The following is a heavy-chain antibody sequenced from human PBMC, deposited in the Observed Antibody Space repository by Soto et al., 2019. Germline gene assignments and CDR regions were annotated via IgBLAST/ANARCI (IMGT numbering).Heavy chain of an antibody. CDR1: GFTFSSYA. Sequence: GGSLRLSCAASGFTFSSYAMSWVRQAPGKGLEWVSAISGSGGSTYYADSVKGRFTISRDNSKNTLYLQMNSLRAEDTAVYYCAKDVGDYDYIWGSYRYTPNFDYWGQGTLVTVSS. J-gene: IGHJ4*02. V-gene: IGHV3-23*01. CDR2: ISGSGGST. D-gene: IGHD3-16*02. CDR3: AKDVGDYDYIWGSYRYTPNFDY.